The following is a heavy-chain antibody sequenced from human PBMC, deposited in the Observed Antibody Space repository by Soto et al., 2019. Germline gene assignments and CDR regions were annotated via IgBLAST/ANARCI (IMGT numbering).Heavy chain of an antibody. V-gene: IGHV2-5*02. D-gene: IGHD3-10*01. CDR2: LYWADDK. CDR3: VHRHYYGPGRHDVDV. J-gene: IGHJ6*02. CDR1: GFSFSTTGMG. Sequence: KESGPTLVRPTETLTLTCSFSGFSFSTTGMGVGWVRQPPGEALEWLALLYWADDKRYSPSLKSRLTITADTSKNQVVLIMTSMDVVDTASYYCVHRHYYGPGRHDVDVWGQWITVTVS.